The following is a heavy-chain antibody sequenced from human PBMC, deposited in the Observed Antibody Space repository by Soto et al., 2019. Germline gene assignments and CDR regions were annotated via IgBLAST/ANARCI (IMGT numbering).Heavy chain of an antibody. CDR3: EVMTENNDY. V-gene: IGHV1-69*02. D-gene: IGHD1-1*01. Sequence: QVQLVQSGAEVKKPGSSVKVSCKASGGTFSSYTISWVRQAPGQGLEWMGRIIPILGIANYAQKFQGRGTMPADNPKGSAVLEISILRSEAKAVYYCEVMTENNDYRGQGNLGTVSS. CDR1: GGTFSSYT. CDR2: IIPILGIA. J-gene: IGHJ4*02.